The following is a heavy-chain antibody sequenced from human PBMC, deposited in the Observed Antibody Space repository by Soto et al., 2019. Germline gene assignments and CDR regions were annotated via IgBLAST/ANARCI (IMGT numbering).Heavy chain of an antibody. V-gene: IGHV2-5*01. Sequence: SGPTLVNPTETLTLTCPFSVFSLSTPGVGVSWIRQPPGKALEWLALIYWHDDKRYSPSLKSRLTITKDTSKNQVVLTMTNMDPVDTATYYCAHRGGATVGLYYFDYWGQGALVTVSS. CDR2: IYWHDDK. J-gene: IGHJ4*02. CDR3: AHRGGATVGLYYFDY. D-gene: IGHD3-16*01. CDR1: VFSLSTPGVG.